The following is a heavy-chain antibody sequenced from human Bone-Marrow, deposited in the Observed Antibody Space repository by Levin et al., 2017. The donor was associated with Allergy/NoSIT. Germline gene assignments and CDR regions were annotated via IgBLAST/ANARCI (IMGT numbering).Heavy chain of an antibody. V-gene: IGHV1-3*01. J-gene: IGHJ4*02. CDR1: GYTFANYA. Sequence: GESLKISCKASGYTFANYAMHWVRQAPGQGLEWVGWFNVADGSTRYSQKFQGRVTITTDTAASTVYMDLSSLTSEDTAVYYWASGNCGSGSCSYFDFWGQGTLVSVSS. D-gene: IGHD2-15*01. CDR2: FNVADGST. CDR3: ASGNCGSGSCSYFDF.